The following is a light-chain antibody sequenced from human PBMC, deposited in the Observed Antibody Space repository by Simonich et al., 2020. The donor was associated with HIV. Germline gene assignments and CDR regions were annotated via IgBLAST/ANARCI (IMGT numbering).Light chain of an antibody. CDR2: VDSDGSH. CDR3: QTWGAGAGANWV. CDR1: SGHSRYD. Sequence: QLVLTQSPSASASLGASVRLTCTLSSGHSRYDIAWHQQQPEKGPRYLMKVDSDGSHSKGDGIPDRISGSSEGAERYLTISSLQSEDEADYYCQTWGAGAGANWVFGGGTKLTVL. J-gene: IGLJ3*02. V-gene: IGLV4-69*01.